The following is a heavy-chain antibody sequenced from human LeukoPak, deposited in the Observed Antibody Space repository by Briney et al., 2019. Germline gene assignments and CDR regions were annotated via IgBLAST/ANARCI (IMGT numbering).Heavy chain of an antibody. D-gene: IGHD3-9*01. Sequence: SETLSLTCTVSGGSISSSSYYWGWIRQPPGKGLEWIGSIYYSGSTYYNPSLKSRVTISVDTSKNQFSLKLSSVTAADTAVYYCARGPRYYDFLNYYYGMDVWGQGTTVTVSS. CDR2: IYYSGST. V-gene: IGHV4-39*01. CDR1: GGSISSSSYY. CDR3: ARGPRYYDFLNYYYGMDV. J-gene: IGHJ6*02.